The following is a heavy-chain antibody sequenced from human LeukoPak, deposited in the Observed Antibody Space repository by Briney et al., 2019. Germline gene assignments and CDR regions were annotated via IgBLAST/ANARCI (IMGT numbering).Heavy chain of an antibody. J-gene: IGHJ4*02. CDR3: AKDRYYGSGSYSRWVYFDY. V-gene: IGHV3-43*01. Sequence: GGSLRLSCAASGFTFDDYTMHWVRQAPGKGLEWVSLISWDGGSTYYADSVKGRFTISRDNSKNSLYLQMNSLRTEDTALYFCAKDRYYGSGSYSRWVYFDYWGQGTLLTVSS. CDR1: GFTFDDYT. D-gene: IGHD3-10*01. CDR2: ISWDGGST.